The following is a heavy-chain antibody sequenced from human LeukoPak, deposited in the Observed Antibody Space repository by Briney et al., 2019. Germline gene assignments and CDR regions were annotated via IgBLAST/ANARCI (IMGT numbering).Heavy chain of an antibody. CDR3: ARDFWNFDDSRGYYRDFDS. V-gene: IGHV1-18*01. J-gene: IGHJ5*01. Sequence: ASVKVSCKATSYISGVRQAPGQGLEWMGWIGSYAGDTYYAQKFQGRVTVTTDTSSSTAYMELRSLRSDDTAVYYCARDFWNFDDSRGYYRDFDSWGQGTLVTVSS. CDR1: TSY. CDR2: IGSYAGDT. D-gene: IGHD3-22*01.